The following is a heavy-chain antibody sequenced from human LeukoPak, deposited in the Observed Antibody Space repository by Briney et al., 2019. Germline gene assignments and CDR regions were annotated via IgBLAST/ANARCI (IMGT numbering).Heavy chain of an antibody. CDR1: GLSVSSNF. CDR3: AKDLVPTDY. V-gene: IGHV3-23*01. J-gene: IGHJ4*02. CDR2: ISESGEST. Sequence: GGSLRLSCAATGLSVSSNFMSWVRQAPGKGLEWVSTISESGESTYYADSVKGRFTMSRDNSRNMLYLQMNSLRADDTAVYYCAKDLVPTDYWGQGTLVTVSS. D-gene: IGHD6-6*01.